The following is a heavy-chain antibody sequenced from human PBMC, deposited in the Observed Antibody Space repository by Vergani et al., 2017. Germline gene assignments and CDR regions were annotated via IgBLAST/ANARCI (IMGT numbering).Heavy chain of an antibody. CDR1: GAAIKDFY. J-gene: IGHJ5*02. CDR3: ARDRDLYCRGTTSCHSWFDP. D-gene: IGHD2-15*01. CDR2: VYYTGST. Sequence: QVQLQESGPGLVKPSETLSLTCTVSGAAIKDFYWSWFRQPSGKGLEWIGYVYYTGSTTYNPALKSRVTISVDTSNNQFSLRTTSLTAADTAIYYYARDRDLYCRGTTSCHSWFDPWGQGSLVTVSS. V-gene: IGHV4-59*01.